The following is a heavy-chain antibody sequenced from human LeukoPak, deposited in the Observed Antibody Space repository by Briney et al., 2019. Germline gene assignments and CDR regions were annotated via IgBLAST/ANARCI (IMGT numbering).Heavy chain of an antibody. CDR2: INAGNGNT. V-gene: IGHV1-3*01. J-gene: IGHJ4*02. D-gene: IGHD4-17*01. CDR1: GYTFTSYA. CDR3: ASTVTRYFDY. Sequence: RASVKVSCKASGYTFTSYAMHWVRQAPGQRLEWMGWINAGNGNTKYSQKFQGRVTITRDTSASTAYMELSGLRSEDTAVYYCASTVTRYFDYWGQGTLVTVSS.